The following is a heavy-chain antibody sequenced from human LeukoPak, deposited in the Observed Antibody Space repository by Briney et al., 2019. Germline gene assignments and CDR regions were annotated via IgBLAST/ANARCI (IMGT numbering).Heavy chain of an antibody. CDR3: ARVWGHGGSYFAIDY. CDR2: ISAYNGNT. V-gene: IGHV1-18*01. Sequence: GASVKVSCKASGYTFTSYGISWVRQAPGQGLEWMGWISAYNGNTNYAQKLQGRVTMTTDTSTSTAYMELRSLRSDDTAVYYCARVWGHGGSYFAIDYWGQGTLVTVSS. D-gene: IGHD1-26*01. CDR1: GYTFTSYG. J-gene: IGHJ4*02.